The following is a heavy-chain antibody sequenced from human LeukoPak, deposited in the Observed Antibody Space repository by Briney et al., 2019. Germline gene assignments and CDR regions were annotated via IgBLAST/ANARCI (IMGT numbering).Heavy chain of an antibody. J-gene: IGHJ4*02. D-gene: IGHD5-24*01. CDR1: GFTFSTHW. Sequence: GGSLRLSCAASGFTFSTHWMSWVRQTPGKGLEWVANIREDGGEKHYLDSVKGRFTISRDNSKNTLYLQMNSLKAEDTAAYYCARDPRDGYGHVDYWGQGTLVTVSS. V-gene: IGHV3-7*01. CDR3: ARDPRDGYGHVDY. CDR2: IREDGGEK.